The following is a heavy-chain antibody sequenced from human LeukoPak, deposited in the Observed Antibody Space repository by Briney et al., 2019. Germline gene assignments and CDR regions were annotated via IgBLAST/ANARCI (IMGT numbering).Heavy chain of an antibody. J-gene: IGHJ4*02. CDR1: GGTISNSPYY. CDR3: ARNDRWRPADY. CDR2: MHYSGTT. V-gene: IGHV4-39*01. Sequence: SETLSLTCNASGGTISNSPYYWGWIRQPPGKGLEWIGSMHYSGTTYHNPSLRSRVTISVDTSKNQFSLRLISLTAADTAVYNCARNDRWRPADYWGQGTLVTVSS. D-gene: IGHD2-21*02.